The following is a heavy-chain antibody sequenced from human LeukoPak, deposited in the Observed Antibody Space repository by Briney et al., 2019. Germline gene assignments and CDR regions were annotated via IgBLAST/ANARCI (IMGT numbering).Heavy chain of an antibody. CDR1: GFTFSNSA. D-gene: IGHD4-23*01. Sequence: SVKVSCMASGFTFSNSAIQWVRQARGQRLEWIGWIGVAGGNTNYAQTLQGRITITRDMSTSTAYMELTSLRSDDTAVYYCAAEICGGNTHCCTFDFWGPGTPVTVSS. V-gene: IGHV1-58*02. CDR2: IGVAGGNT. J-gene: IGHJ3*01. CDR3: AAEICGGNTHCCTFDF.